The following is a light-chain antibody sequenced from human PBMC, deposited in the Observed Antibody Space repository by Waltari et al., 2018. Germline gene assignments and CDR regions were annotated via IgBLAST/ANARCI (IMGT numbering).Light chain of an antibody. V-gene: IGLV1-40*01. J-gene: IGLJ2*01. CDR3: QSYDDSLGGSVI. CDR2: GNN. CDR1: RSNIGAGYD. Sequence: QSVLPQPPSLSGAPGPRVTISCTGRRSNIGAGYDVPWYQQFPETAHKLLIFGNNNRPSGVPDRFSGSKSGTSASLAITGLQAEDEAEYYCQSYDDSLGGSVIFGGGTKLTVL.